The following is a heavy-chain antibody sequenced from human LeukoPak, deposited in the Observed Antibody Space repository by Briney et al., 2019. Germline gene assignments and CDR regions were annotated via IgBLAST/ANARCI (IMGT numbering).Heavy chain of an antibody. Sequence: GGTLRLSCAASGFTFSSYGMSWVRQAPGKGLEWVSAISGSGGSTYYADSVKGRFTISRDNSKNTLYLQMNSLRAEDTAVYYCAKGTSFMVRGVISYFDYWGQGTLVTVSS. J-gene: IGHJ4*02. CDR3: AKGTSFMVRGVISYFDY. D-gene: IGHD3-10*01. CDR2: ISGSGGST. V-gene: IGHV3-23*01. CDR1: GFTFSSYG.